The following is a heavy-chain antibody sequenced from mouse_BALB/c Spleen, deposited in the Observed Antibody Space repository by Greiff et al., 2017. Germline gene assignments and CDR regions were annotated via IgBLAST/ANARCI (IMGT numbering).Heavy chain of an antibody. CDR2: ISSGGSYT. D-gene: IGHD2-1*01. J-gene: IGHJ2*01. V-gene: IGHV5-6*01. Sequence: EVQGVESGGDLVKPGGSLKLSCAASGFTFSSYGMSWVRQTPDKRLEWVATISSGGSYTYYPDSVKGRFTISRDNAKNTLYLQMSSLKSEDTAMYYCARRYGNYYFDYWGQGTTLTVSS. CDR1: GFTFSSYG. CDR3: ARRYGNYYFDY.